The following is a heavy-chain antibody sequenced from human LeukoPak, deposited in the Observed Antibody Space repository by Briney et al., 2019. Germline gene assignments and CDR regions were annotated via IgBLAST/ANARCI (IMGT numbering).Heavy chain of an antibody. CDR1: GFTFSSYS. J-gene: IGHJ4*02. CDR3: ARDGYSGNDGL. D-gene: IGHD5-12*01. V-gene: IGHV4-39*07. CDR2: IYYSGST. Sequence: GSLRLSCAASGFTFSSYSMNWIRQPPGKGLEWIGSIYYSGSTYYNPSLKSRVTISVDTSKNQFSLKMSSVTAADTAVYYCARDGYSGNDGLWGQGTLVTVSS.